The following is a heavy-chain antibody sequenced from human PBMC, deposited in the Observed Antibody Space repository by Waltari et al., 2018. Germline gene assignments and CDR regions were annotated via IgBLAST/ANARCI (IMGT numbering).Heavy chain of an antibody. V-gene: IGHV3-7*01. CDR1: GFTFSNYW. Sequence: DVQVVESGGGLVQPGGSLRLSCAAASGFTFSNYWMTWVRQGAGKGLEWVANINQDATKKFYMGVVRGRFTISRDNAKNSLYLQMNSLRAEDTAVYYCAAAIFRLNYWGQGTLVTVSS. CDR2: INQDATKK. D-gene: IGHD2-21*01. CDR3: AAAIFRLNY. J-gene: IGHJ4*02.